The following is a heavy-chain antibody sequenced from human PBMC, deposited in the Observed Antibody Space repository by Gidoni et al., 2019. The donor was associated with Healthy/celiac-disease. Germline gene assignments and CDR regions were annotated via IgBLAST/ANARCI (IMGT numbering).Heavy chain of an antibody. J-gene: IGHJ4*02. Sequence: EVQLVESGGGLVQPGGSLRLSCAASGFTLSSYWMSWVRQAPGKGLGWVANIKQDGSEKYYVDSVKGRFTISRDNAKNSLYLQMNSLRAEDTAVYYCARGYDFPDYWGQGTLVTVSS. CDR3: ARGYDFPDY. D-gene: IGHD3-3*01. CDR2: IKQDGSEK. V-gene: IGHV3-7*01. CDR1: GFTLSSYW.